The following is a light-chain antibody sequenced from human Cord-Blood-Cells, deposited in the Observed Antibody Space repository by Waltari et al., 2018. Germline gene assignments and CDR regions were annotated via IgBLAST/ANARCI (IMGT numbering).Light chain of an antibody. V-gene: IGLV3-19*01. J-gene: IGLJ2*01. CDR2: GKN. Sequence: SSELPQDPAVSVDLGQTVRITCQGDTLGGYYAGWNQQKPGQAPVLVIYGKNNRPSGIPDRFSGSSSGNTASLTITGAQAEDEADYYCNSRDSSGNHLVVFGGGTKLTVL. CDR1: TLGGYY. CDR3: NSRDSSGNHLVV.